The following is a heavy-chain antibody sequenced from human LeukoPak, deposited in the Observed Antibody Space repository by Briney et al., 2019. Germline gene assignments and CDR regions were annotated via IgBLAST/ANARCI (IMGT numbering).Heavy chain of an antibody. D-gene: IGHD6-19*01. CDR1: GFTFSTYN. Sequence: GGSLRLSCAASGFTFSTYNMNWVRQAPGKGLEWVSSITSSSSYTFYADSVKGRFTISRDNAKNSLYLQMNSLRAEDTAVYYCARVDSSGWYGFYYMDVWGKGTTVTISS. CDR2: ITSSSSYT. J-gene: IGHJ6*03. V-gene: IGHV3-21*01. CDR3: ARVDSSGWYGFYYMDV.